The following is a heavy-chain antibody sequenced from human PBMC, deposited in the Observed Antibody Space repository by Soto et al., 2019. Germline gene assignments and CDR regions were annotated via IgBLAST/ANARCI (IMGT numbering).Heavy chain of an antibody. CDR2: ISAYNGNT. CDR1: GYTFTSYG. J-gene: IGHJ6*01. CDR3: ARDRVDTRDYYYYGMDV. V-gene: IGHV1-18*01. Sequence: ASVKVSCKASGYTFTSYGISWVRQAPGQGLEWMGWISAYNGNTNYAQKLQGRVTMTTDTSTSTAYMELRSLRSDDTAVYYCARDRVDTRDYYYYGMDVWGQGTTVTVSS. D-gene: IGHD5-18*01.